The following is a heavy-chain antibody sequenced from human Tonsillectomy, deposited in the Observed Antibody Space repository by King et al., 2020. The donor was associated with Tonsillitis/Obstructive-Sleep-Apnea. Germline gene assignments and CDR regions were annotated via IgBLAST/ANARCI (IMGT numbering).Heavy chain of an antibody. CDR1: GGSFSGYY. CDR3: ARLLLVTSIQGDAFDI. CDR2: IDHSGST. D-gene: IGHD3-9*01. Sequence: VQLQQWGAGLLKPSETLPLTCAVYGGSFSGYYWSWIRQTPGKGLEWIGEIDHSGSTNYNPSLKSPVTISLDTSKNQFSLKLSSVTAADTAVYYCARLLLVTSIQGDAFDIWGQGTMVTVSS. J-gene: IGHJ3*02. V-gene: IGHV4-34*01.